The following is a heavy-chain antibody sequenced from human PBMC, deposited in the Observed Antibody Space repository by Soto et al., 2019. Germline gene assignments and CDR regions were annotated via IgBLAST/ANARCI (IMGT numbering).Heavy chain of an antibody. D-gene: IGHD6-6*01. J-gene: IGHJ5*02. V-gene: IGHV4-39*01. CDR1: GDPISRRPYY. CDR2: IYYTGIT. Sequence: PSETLSLTCTVSGDPISRRPYYGAWIRQPPGKGLDWLGSIYYTGITYYSPSFESRITISVDSSKNQFSLRLTSVNAADTAVYYCARQGSSFRPPRPNWFDPWGQGTLVTVSS. CDR3: ARQGSSFRPPRPNWFDP.